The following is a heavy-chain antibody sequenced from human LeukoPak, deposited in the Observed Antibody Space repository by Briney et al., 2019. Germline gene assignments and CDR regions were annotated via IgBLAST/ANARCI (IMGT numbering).Heavy chain of an antibody. V-gene: IGHV4-39*07. D-gene: IGHD3-22*01. CDR3: ARDYYDSSGYYYAAFDI. Sequence: SETLSLTCTVSGGSISSSSYYWGWIRQPPGKGLEWIGGLYYSGSTYYNPSLKSRVTISVDTSKNQFSLKLSSVTAADTAVYYCARDYYDSSGYYYAAFDIWGQGTMVTVSS. CDR1: GGSISSSSYY. CDR2: LYYSGST. J-gene: IGHJ3*02.